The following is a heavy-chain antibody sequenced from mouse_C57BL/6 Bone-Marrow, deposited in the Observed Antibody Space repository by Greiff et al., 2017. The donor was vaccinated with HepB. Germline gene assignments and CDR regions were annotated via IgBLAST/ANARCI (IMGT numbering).Heavy chain of an antibody. CDR3: ARKGNSNYEGYYAMDY. CDR2: IWSGGST. J-gene: IGHJ4*01. V-gene: IGHV2-2*01. D-gene: IGHD2-5*01. Sequence: QVQLKESGPGLVQPSQSLSITCTVSGFSFTSYGVHWVRQSPGKGLEWLGVIWSGGSTDYNAAFISRLSISKDNSKSQVFFKMNSLQADDTAIYYCARKGNSNYEGYYAMDYWGQGTSVTVSS. CDR1: GFSFTSYG.